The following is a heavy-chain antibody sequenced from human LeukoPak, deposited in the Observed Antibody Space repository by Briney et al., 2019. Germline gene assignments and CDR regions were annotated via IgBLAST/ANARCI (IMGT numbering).Heavy chain of an antibody. CDR1: GFTFSNAW. J-gene: IGHJ4*02. Sequence: NPGGSLRLSCAASGFTFSNAWMSWVRQAPGKGLEWVGRIKSKTDGGTTDYAAPVKGRFTISRDNPKNTLYLQMNSLRPEDTAVYYCAKDLGTEYNIFDYWGQGTLVTVSS. CDR3: AKDLGTEYNIFDY. CDR2: IKSKTDGGTT. V-gene: IGHV3-15*01. D-gene: IGHD3-9*01.